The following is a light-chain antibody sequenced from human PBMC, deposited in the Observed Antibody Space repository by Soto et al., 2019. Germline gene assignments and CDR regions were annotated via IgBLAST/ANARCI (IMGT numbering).Light chain of an antibody. CDR3: EAWDDSRYGAV. V-gene: IGLV1-44*01. Sequence: QSVLTQPPSASGTPGQGVTISCSGSSSNIGTNTVNWYKQLPGTAPKLLIYSNDLRPSGVPDRFSGSKSVTSASLAISGLQSEDEADYYCEAWDDSRYGAVFGGGTKVTVL. CDR1: SSNIGTNT. J-gene: IGLJ2*01. CDR2: SND.